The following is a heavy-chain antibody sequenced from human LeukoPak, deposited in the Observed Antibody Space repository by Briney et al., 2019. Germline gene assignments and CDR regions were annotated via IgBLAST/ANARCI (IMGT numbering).Heavy chain of an antibody. Sequence: SETLSLTCTVSGGSMSSYYWSWIRQPAGKGLEWIGRSYTFGNTNYNPSLKSRVTISLDESRNQFSLKLCSVTAADTAVYYCARSGAYSTGFDYWGLGTLVTVSS. CDR1: GGSMSSYY. J-gene: IGHJ4*02. V-gene: IGHV4-4*07. CDR2: SYTFGNT. D-gene: IGHD1-26*01. CDR3: ARSGAYSTGFDY.